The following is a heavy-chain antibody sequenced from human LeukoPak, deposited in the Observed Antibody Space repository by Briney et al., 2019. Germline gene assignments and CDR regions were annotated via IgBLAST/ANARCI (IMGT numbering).Heavy chain of an antibody. Sequence: PSETLSLTCTISGYSISSGYFWGWIRQPPGKGLEWIGNIYHSGSTYYNPSLKSRVSVSIHTSKNQFSLKLYSVTAADTAVYYCASMGGYYGSGSYYIDYWGQGTLVTVSS. CDR3: ASMGGYYGSGSYYIDY. D-gene: IGHD3-10*01. J-gene: IGHJ4*02. CDR1: GYSISSGYF. V-gene: IGHV4-38-2*02. CDR2: IYHSGST.